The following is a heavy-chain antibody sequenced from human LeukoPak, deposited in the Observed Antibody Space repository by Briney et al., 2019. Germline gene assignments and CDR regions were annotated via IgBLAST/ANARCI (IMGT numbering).Heavy chain of an antibody. Sequence: SETLSLTCAVYGGSFSGYYWSWIRQPPGKGLEWIGEINHSGSTNYNPSLKSRVTISVDTSKNQFSLKLSSVTAADTAVYYCARGRGFLESFVSLRSRHWFDPWGQGTLVTVSS. V-gene: IGHV4-34*01. CDR1: GGSFSGYY. CDR3: ARGRGFLESFVSLRSRHWFDP. CDR2: INHSGST. J-gene: IGHJ5*02. D-gene: IGHD3-3*01.